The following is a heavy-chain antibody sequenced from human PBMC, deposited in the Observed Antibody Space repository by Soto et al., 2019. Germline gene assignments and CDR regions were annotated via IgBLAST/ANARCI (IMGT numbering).Heavy chain of an antibody. V-gene: IGHV1-69*01. J-gene: IGHJ6*02. D-gene: IGHD2-8*01. CDR3: TRDVREPFYHYDMDV. CDR1: GGNFGIYA. Sequence: QVQLEQSGAEVKKPGSSVKVSCKPSGGNFGIYAITWVRQAPGQGLRWVGGIIPTVGTTHYAQKFEGRVSITANESTGTVYMELSRLTSDNTAIYYCTRDVREPFYHYDMDVWGQGTTVTVSS. CDR2: IIPTVGTT.